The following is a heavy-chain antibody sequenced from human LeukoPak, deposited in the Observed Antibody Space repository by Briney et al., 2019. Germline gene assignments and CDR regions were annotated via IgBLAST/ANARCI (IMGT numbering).Heavy chain of an antibody. D-gene: IGHD3-9*01. CDR1: GTPFSGYS. V-gene: IGHV4-34*01. CDR3: ARIESYHILYRPY. CDR2: ITASGGT. Sequence: SETLSLTCAVYGTPFSGYSWRWIRQSPGKGLEWIGEITASGGTNYNPSFKSRLTISADASKNQFSLKLASVTAADTAVYYCARIESYHILYRPYWGQGTLVTVSS. J-gene: IGHJ4*02.